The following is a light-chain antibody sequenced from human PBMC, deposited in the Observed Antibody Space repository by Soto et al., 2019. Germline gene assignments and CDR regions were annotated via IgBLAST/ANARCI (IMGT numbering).Light chain of an antibody. CDR2: EDN. J-gene: IGLJ1*01. Sequence: QSVLTQPASVSGSPGQSITISCTGTSSDVGSYNLVSWYQQHPGKAPKLMIYEDNKRPSGVSNRFSVSKSGYTASLTISGLQAEDEADYYCCSYARTSTHVFGSGTKLTVL. CDR3: CSYARTSTHV. CDR1: SSDVGSYNL. V-gene: IGLV2-23*01.